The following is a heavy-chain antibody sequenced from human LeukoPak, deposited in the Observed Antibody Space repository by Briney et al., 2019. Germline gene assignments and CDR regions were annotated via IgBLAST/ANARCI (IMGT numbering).Heavy chain of an antibody. J-gene: IGHJ4*02. D-gene: IGHD3-10*01. CDR1: GFTFSNYN. CDR2: ISSSSGSI. CDR3: VRDSLLWFGEIDY. V-gene: IGHV3-21*01. Sequence: GGSLRLSCAASGFTFSNYNMNWVRQAPGKGLEWVSSISSSSGSIYYADSVKGRFTVSRDNAKNSLYLQINNLRDDDTAVYYCVRDSLLWFGEIDYWGQGTLVSVSS.